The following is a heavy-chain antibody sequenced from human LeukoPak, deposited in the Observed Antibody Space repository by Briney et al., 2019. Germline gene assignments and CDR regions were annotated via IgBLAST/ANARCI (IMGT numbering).Heavy chain of an antibody. CDR2: TRGSGHTT. V-gene: IGHV3-23*01. CDR1: GFTVSSTY. Sequence: GGSLRLSCAASGFTVSSTYMSWVRQAPGKGLEWVSSTRGSGHTTYYADSVQGRFTISRDNSKNTLFLQMNSLRAEDTAIYHCAKDPNGDYVGAFDMWGQGTMVTVSS. CDR3: AKDPNGDYVGAFDM. J-gene: IGHJ3*02. D-gene: IGHD4-17*01.